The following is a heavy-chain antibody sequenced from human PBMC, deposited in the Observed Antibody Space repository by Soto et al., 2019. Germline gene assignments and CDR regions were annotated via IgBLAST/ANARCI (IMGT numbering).Heavy chain of an antibody. CDR2: INHSGST. Sequence: SETLSLTCAVYGGSFSGYYWSWIRQPPGKGLEWIGEINHSGSTNYNPSLKSRVTISVDTSKNQFSLKLSPVTAADTAVYYCARRGLNSNGLFYFDSWGQGSLVTVSS. J-gene: IGHJ4*02. CDR3: ARRGLNSNGLFYFDS. D-gene: IGHD1-20*01. CDR1: GGSFSGYY. V-gene: IGHV4-34*01.